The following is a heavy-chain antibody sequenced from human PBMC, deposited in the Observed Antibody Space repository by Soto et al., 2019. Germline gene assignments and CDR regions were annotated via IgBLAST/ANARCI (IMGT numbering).Heavy chain of an antibody. D-gene: IGHD2-21*02. V-gene: IGHV1-2*02. CDR2: LNPKSGDT. J-gene: IGHJ5*02. CDR1: GYTFTGYY. Sequence: GASVKVSCKASGYTFTGYYIHWLRQAPGQGLEWLGWLNPKSGDTKYAQKFQGGVTMTNDTSISTAYMELSRLGSDDTAVYYCARGDFDTTANFYAGWFDPWGQGTLVTVSS. CDR3: ARGDFDTTANFYAGWFDP.